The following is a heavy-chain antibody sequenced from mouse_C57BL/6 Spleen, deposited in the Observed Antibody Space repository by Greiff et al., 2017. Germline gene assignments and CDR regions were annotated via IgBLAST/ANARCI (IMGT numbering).Heavy chain of an antibody. CDR2: INYDGSST. D-gene: IGHD1-1*02. Sequence: EVKLVESEGGLVQPGSSMKLSCTASGFTFSDYYMAWVRQVPEKGLEWVANINYDGSSTYYLDSLKSRFIISRDNAKNILYLQMSSLKSEDTATYYCARGTGGTAAWFAYWGQGTLVTVSA. CDR3: ARGTGGTAAWFAY. CDR1: GFTFSDYY. J-gene: IGHJ3*01. V-gene: IGHV5-16*01.